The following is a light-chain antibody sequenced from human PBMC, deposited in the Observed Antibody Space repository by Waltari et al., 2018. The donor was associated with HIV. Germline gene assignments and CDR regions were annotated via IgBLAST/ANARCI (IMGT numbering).Light chain of an antibody. V-gene: IGLV2-11*01. CDR2: DVN. CDR3: CSNAGSHVV. CDR1: RSDLGRYNY. J-gene: IGLJ2*01. Sequence: QSALTQPRSVSGSPGQSVTISGTGLRSDLGRYNYVSCYQQDPGKAPKLMLFDVNKRPSGVPARFSGSKSGNTASLTISGLQAEDEADYYCCSNAGSHVVFGGGTKVTVL.